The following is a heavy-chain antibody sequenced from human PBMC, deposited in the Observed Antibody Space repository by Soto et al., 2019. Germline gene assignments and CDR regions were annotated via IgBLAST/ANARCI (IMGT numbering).Heavy chain of an antibody. CDR1: GGTFSSYA. V-gene: IGHV1-69*01. J-gene: IGHJ6*02. CDR2: IIPIFGTA. Sequence: SVKVSCKASGGTFSSYAISWVRQAPGQGLEWMGGIIPIFGTANYAQKFQGRVTITADESTSTAYMELSSLRSEDTAVYYCARALLGYCSGGSCYSGRIDYYYYGMDVWGQGTTVTVSS. D-gene: IGHD2-15*01. CDR3: ARALLGYCSGGSCYSGRIDYYYYGMDV.